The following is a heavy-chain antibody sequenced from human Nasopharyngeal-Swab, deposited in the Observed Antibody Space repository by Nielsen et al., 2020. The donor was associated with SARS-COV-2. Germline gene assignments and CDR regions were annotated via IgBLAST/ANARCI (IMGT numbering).Heavy chain of an antibody. CDR2: IPSSSGNPI. CDR1: GFSFSSYS. CDR3: ARGPGGSTRVDS. Sequence: GESLKISCAASGFSFSSYSMNWVRQAPGKGLEWVSYIPSSSGNPIYYADSVKGRFTISRDNSNNTVYLQMNSLRAEDTALYYCARGPGGSTRVDSWGQGTLVTVSS. V-gene: IGHV3-48*01. D-gene: IGHD2-2*01. J-gene: IGHJ4*02.